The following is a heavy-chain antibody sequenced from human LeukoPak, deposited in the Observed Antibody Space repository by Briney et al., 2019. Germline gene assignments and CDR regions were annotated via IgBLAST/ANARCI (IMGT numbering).Heavy chain of an antibody. Sequence: GGSLRLSCAVSGFTFSTAWMTWVRQAPGKGLEWVGRIKSKIDGGTADYAAPVKGRFTMSRDDSKNTLYLQMNSLKTEDTAVYYCTRGVVWFDPWGQGTLVTVSS. J-gene: IGHJ5*02. V-gene: IGHV3-15*01. CDR1: GFTFSTAW. CDR3: TRGVVWFDP. CDR2: IKSKIDGGTA.